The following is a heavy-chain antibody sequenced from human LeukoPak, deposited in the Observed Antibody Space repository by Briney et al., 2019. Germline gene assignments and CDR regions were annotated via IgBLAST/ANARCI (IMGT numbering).Heavy chain of an antibody. CDR2: ISYDGSNK. D-gene: IGHD1-26*01. CDR1: GFTFGSYD. J-gene: IGHJ4*02. V-gene: IGHV3-30*09. CDR3: ARDKYPGSGSYYIFDY. Sequence: GGSLRLSCAASGFTFGSYDMHWVRQAPGKGLEWVTVISYDGSNKYYADSVKGRFAISRDNSKNTLYLQMISLRAEDTAVYYCARDKYPGSGSYYIFDYWGQGTLVTVSS.